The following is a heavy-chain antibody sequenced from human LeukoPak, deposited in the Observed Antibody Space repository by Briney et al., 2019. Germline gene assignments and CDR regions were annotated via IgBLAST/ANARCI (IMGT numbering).Heavy chain of an antibody. CDR3: VRQPPGVYDTTQNWFDP. V-gene: IGHV5-10-1*01. J-gene: IGHJ5*02. CDR1: GYSFPSYW. D-gene: IGHD3-22*01. Sequence: GESLKIYCKVSGYSFPSYWITWVRQVPGKGLEWMGRIAPSDSYTNYNPSFEGHVTMSVEKSITTVYLQWSSLKASDTAMYYCVRQPPGVYDTTQNWFDPWGQGTLVTVSS. CDR2: IAPSDSYT.